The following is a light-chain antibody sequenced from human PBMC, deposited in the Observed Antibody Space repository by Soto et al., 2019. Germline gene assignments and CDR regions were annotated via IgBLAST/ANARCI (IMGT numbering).Light chain of an antibody. V-gene: IGLV1-40*01. J-gene: IGLJ3*02. CDR1: SSNIGAGYD. Sequence: QSVLTQPPSVSGAPGQRVTISCTGRSSNIGAGYDVHWYQQLPGAAPKLLIFGNINRPSGVPDRFSGSKSGTSASLAITGLQAEDEADYYCQSYDSSLRGYEVFGGGTKLTVL. CDR2: GNI. CDR3: QSYDSSLRGYEV.